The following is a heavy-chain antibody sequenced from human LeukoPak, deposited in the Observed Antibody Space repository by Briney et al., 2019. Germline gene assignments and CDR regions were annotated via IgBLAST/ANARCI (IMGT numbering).Heavy chain of an antibody. D-gene: IGHD3-10*01. CDR1: GFTFNTFN. V-gene: IGHV3-20*04. CDR2: INWNGGST. CDR3: ARDGGFGELFSRWFDY. J-gene: IGHJ4*02. Sequence: GGSLRLSCAASGFTFNTFNMNWVRQAPGKGLEWVSGINWNGGSTGYADSVKGRFTISRDNAKNSLYLQMNSLRAEDTALYYCARDGGFGELFSRWFDYWGQGTLVTVSS.